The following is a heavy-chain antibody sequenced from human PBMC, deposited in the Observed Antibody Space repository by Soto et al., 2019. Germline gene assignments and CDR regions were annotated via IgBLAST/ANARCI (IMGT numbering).Heavy chain of an antibody. CDR1: GFTFSNYG. CDR2: ISYEGRNK. V-gene: IGHV3-30*18. CDR3: AKEATPKVAHHFDY. J-gene: IGHJ4*02. Sequence: QVQLVESGGGVVQPGGSLQLSCAASGFTFSNYGMQWVRQAPGKGLEWVAVISYEGRNKYYADSVKGRFTISRDNSKNTLYLQMNSLRAEDTAVYYCAKEATPKVAHHFDYWGQGTLVTVSS.